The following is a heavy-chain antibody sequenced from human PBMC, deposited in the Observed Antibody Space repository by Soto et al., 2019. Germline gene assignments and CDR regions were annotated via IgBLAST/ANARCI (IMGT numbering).Heavy chain of an antibody. J-gene: IGHJ4*02. CDR1: DFDFSSYG. Sequence: GGSLRLSCAASDFDFSSYGIHWVRQAPGRGLEWVAASSYDGRETFYADSAKGRFTVSKEMSKNTAFLQMNALRHEDTAVYFCARDSGWPLLSFDNWGQRTPVAVSS. D-gene: IGHD3-10*01. V-gene: IGHV3-30*03. CDR2: SSYDGRET. CDR3: ARDSGWPLLSFDN.